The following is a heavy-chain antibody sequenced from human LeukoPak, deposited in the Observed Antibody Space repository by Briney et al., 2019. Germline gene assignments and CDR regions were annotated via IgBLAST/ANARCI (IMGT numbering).Heavy chain of an antibody. CDR2: ISSSSSYI. CDR3: ARDPGSRGPFDS. Sequence: GGSLRLSCAASGFTFSSYSMNWVRQAPGKGLEWVSSISSSSSYIYYADSVKGRFTISRDNAKNSLYLQMNSLRPDDTAVYYCARDPGSRGPFDSWGQGTLVTVSS. J-gene: IGHJ4*02. D-gene: IGHD3-10*01. V-gene: IGHV3-21*04. CDR1: GFTFSSYS.